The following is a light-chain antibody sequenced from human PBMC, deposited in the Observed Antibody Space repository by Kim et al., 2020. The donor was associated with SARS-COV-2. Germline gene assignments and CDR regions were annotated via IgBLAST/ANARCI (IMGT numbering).Light chain of an antibody. CDR1: QSPIHTSNDKNF. V-gene: IGKV4-1*01. CDR3: QQYYIPPFT. CDR2: WAS. Sequence: RATITCTSRQSPIHTSNDKNFLAWYQQKPGQPPKLLIYWASIRESGVPDRFSGSGSGTNFSLTISRLQAEDVAMYYCQQYYIPPFTFGQGTKLEIK. J-gene: IGKJ2*01.